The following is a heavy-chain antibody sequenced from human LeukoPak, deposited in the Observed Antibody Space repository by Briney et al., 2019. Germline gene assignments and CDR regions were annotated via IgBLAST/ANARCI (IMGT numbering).Heavy chain of an antibody. D-gene: IGHD2-21*02. V-gene: IGHV4-61*02. CDR3: ARDVPYCGGDCYSGYFDY. Sequence: KTSETLSLTCTVSGGSISSGNYYWSWIRQPAGKGLEWIGRIYTSGSTNYNPSLKSRVTISVDTSKNQFSLKLSSVTAADTAVYYCARDVPYCGGDCYSGYFDYWGQGTLVTVSS. CDR2: IYTSGST. J-gene: IGHJ4*02. CDR1: GGSISSGNYY.